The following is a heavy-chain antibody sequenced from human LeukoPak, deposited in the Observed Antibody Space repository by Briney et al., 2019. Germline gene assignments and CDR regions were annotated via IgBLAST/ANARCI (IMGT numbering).Heavy chain of an antibody. CDR3: ARTIKSGNYYWFDP. D-gene: IGHD1-26*01. Sequence: PSETLSLTCTVSGGSLSNYYWSWIRQPPGEGLEWIGFISYTGSTNYSPSLKSRVTVSVDTSKSQFSLKVTSVTAADTAVYYCARTIKSGNYYWFDPWGQGTLVTVSS. CDR1: GGSLSNYY. J-gene: IGHJ5*02. V-gene: IGHV4-59*01. CDR2: ISYTGST.